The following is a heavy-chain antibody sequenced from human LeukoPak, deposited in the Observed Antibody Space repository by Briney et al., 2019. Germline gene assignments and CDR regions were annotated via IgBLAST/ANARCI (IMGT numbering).Heavy chain of an antibody. CDR2: INPNSGGT. V-gene: IGHV1-2*04. CDR1: GYTFTGYY. CDR3: ARDGGAVAPGENYYYYYGMDV. Sequence: ASVKVSCKASGYTFTGYYMHWVRQAPGQGLEWMGWINPNSGGTNYAQKFQGWVTMTRDTSISTAYMELSRLRSDDTAVYYCARDGGAVAPGENYYYYYGMDVWGQGTTVTVSS. J-gene: IGHJ6*02. D-gene: IGHD6-19*01.